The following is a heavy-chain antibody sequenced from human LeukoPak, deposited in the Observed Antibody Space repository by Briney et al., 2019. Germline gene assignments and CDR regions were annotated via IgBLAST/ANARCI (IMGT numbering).Heavy chain of an antibody. Sequence: SVKVSCKASGGTFSSYAISWVRQAPGQGLEWMGRIIPIFGTANYAQKFQGRVTITTDESTSTAYMELSSLRSEDTAVYYCARGRIVVVVAGGQRRYFDLWGRGTLVTVSS. CDR2: IIPIFGTA. CDR1: GGTFSSYA. CDR3: ARGRIVVVVAGGQRRYFDL. J-gene: IGHJ2*01. V-gene: IGHV1-69*05. D-gene: IGHD2-15*01.